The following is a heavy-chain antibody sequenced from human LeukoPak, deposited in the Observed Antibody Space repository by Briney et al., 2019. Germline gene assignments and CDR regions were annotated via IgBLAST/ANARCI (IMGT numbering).Heavy chain of an antibody. CDR3: AKGADPYYYYYMDV. Sequence: GGSLRLSCAASGFTFSSYWMSWVRQAPGKGLEWVANIKQDGSEKYYVDSVKGRFTISRDNAKNSLYLQMNSLRAEDMALYYCAKGADPYYYYYMDVWGKGTTVTVSS. CDR1: GFTFSSYW. V-gene: IGHV3-7*03. CDR2: IKQDGSEK. J-gene: IGHJ6*03.